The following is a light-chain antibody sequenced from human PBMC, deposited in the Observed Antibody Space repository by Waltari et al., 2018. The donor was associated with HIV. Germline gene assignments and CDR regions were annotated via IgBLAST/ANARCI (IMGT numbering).Light chain of an antibody. CDR3: AAWDDSLNAVV. CDR2: SSD. CDR1: SSNIGSYS. Sequence: QSVLTQPPSVSETPGQRVTISCSGGSSNIGSYSVSWYQQLSETAPKLLIYSSDERPSGVPDRFAGSKSGASASLAISGLQSADEADYYCAAWDDSLNAVVFGGGTKVTVL. V-gene: IGLV1-44*01. J-gene: IGLJ2*01.